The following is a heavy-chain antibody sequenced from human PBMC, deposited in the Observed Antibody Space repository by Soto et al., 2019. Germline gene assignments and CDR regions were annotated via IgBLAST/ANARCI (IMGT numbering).Heavy chain of an antibody. J-gene: IGHJ3*02. Sequence: SVKVSCKASGGTFSSYAISWVRQAPGEGLEWMGGIIPIFGAANYAQKFQGRVTITADESTSTAYMELSSLRSEDTAVYYCARATYYYDSSGYWAAFDIWGQGTMVTVSS. V-gene: IGHV1-69*13. CDR3: ARATYYYDSSGYWAAFDI. D-gene: IGHD3-22*01. CDR2: IIPIFGAA. CDR1: GGTFSSYA.